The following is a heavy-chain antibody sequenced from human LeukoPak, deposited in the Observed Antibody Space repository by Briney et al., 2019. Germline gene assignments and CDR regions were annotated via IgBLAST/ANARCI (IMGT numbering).Heavy chain of an antibody. CDR2: ISGSGGST. V-gene: IGHV3-23*01. CDR3: AKDLIAAAGPGWFDP. J-gene: IGHJ5*02. CDR1: GFTFSSYA. D-gene: IGHD6-13*01. Sequence: PGGSLRLSCAASGFTFSSYAMSWVRQAPGKGVEWVSAISGSGGSTYYADSVKGRFTISRDNSKNTLYLQMNSLKAEDTAVYYCAKDLIAAAGPGWFDPWGQGTLVTVSS.